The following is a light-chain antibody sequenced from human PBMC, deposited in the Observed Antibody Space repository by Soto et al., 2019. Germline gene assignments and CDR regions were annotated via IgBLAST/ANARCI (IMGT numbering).Light chain of an antibody. V-gene: IGKV3-20*01. Sequence: EILVTQYPGTLSLSQGARATLSCRASQSVSTSSLAWYQQKGGQAPRLLIHGASSRATGIPDRFSGSGSGTDFTLTISRLEPEDFALYYCQHYGSSPRPFCQGTKVDI. CDR1: QSVSTSS. CDR2: GAS. J-gene: IGKJ1*01. CDR3: QHYGSSPRP.